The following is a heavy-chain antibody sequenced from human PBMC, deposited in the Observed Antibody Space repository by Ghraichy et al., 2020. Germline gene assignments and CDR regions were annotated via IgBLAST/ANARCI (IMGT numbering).Heavy chain of an antibody. CDR1: GGSISSSSYY. J-gene: IGHJ4*02. CDR2: IYYSGST. Sequence: SETLSLTCTVSGGSISSSSYYWGWIRQPPGKGLEWIGSIYYSGSTYYNPSLKSRVTISVDTSKNQFSLKLSSVTAADTAVYYCARHIPYYYDSSGYYEDWYYFDYWGQGTLVTVSS. V-gene: IGHV4-39*01. CDR3: ARHIPYYYDSSGYYEDWYYFDY. D-gene: IGHD3-22*01.